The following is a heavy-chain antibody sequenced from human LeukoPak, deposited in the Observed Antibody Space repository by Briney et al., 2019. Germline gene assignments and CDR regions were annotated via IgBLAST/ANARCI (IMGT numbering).Heavy chain of an antibody. Sequence: PSETLSLTCAVYGGSFSGYYWSWIRQPPGKGLEWIGEINHSGSTNYNPSLKSRVTISVDTSKNQFSLKLSSVTAADTAVYYRARGRYRHYYGSGSPPNDAFDIWGQGTKVTVSS. D-gene: IGHD3-10*01. V-gene: IGHV4-34*01. CDR1: GGSFSGYY. CDR2: INHSGST. CDR3: ARGRYRHYYGSGSPPNDAFDI. J-gene: IGHJ3*02.